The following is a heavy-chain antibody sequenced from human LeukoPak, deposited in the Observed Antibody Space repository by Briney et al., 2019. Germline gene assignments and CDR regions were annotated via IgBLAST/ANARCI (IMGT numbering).Heavy chain of an antibody. CDR3: ARIPGYSSSWRQYYFDY. J-gene: IGHJ4*02. Sequence: SGPTLVNPTQTLTLTCTFSGFSLSTSGMCVSWIRQPPGEALEWLARIDWDDDKYYSTSLKTRLTISKDTSKNQVVLTMTNMDPVDIATYYCARIPGYSSSWRQYYFDYWGQGTLVTVSS. V-gene: IGHV2-70*11. CDR1: GFSLSTSGMC. CDR2: IDWDDDK. D-gene: IGHD6-13*01.